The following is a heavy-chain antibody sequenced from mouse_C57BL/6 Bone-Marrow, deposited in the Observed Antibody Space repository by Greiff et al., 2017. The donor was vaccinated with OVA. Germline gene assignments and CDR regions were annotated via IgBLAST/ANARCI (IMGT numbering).Heavy chain of an antibody. Sequence: EVMLVESGPSLVRPSKTLSLTCTVTGFSINSDCYWIWIRQFPGNKLEYIGYTFYSGITYYNPSLESRTYITRDTSKNQFSLKLSSVTTEDTATYYCARDRNGDGAWYFDVWGTGTTVTVSS. J-gene: IGHJ1*03. CDR2: TFYSGIT. CDR1: GFSINSDCY. V-gene: IGHV3-3*01. CDR3: ARDRNGDGAWYFDV. D-gene: IGHD4-1*01.